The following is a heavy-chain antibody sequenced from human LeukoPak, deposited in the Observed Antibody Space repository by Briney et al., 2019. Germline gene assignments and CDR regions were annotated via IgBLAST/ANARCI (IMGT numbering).Heavy chain of an antibody. V-gene: IGHV3-23*01. CDR3: AKDSSSGSRCYYMDV. J-gene: IGHJ6*03. Sequence: GGSLRLSCAASGFTFSSYAMSCVRQAPGKGLQWVSAISGSGGSTFYADSVKGRFTISRDNSKNTLYLQMNSMRAEDTAVYYCAKDSSSGSRCYYMDVWGKGTTVTVSS. D-gene: IGHD3-22*01. CDR1: GFTFSSYA. CDR2: ISGSGGST.